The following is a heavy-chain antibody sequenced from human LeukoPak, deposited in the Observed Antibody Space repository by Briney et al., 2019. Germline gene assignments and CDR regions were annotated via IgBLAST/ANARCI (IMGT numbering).Heavy chain of an antibody. CDR1: GFTVSSNY. Sequence: GGSLRLSCAASGFTVSSNYMSWVRQAPGTGLEWVSVIYSGGSTYYADSVKGRFTISRDNSKNTLYLQMNSLRAEDTAVYYCARDALGRYSYFDYWGQGTLVTVSS. CDR2: IYSGGST. CDR3: ARDALGRYSYFDY. D-gene: IGHD3-9*01. V-gene: IGHV3-53*01. J-gene: IGHJ4*02.